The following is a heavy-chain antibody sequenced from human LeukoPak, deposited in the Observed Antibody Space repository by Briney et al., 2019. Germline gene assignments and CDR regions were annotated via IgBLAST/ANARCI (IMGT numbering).Heavy chain of an antibody. D-gene: IGHD4-17*01. V-gene: IGHV5-10-1*01. CDR2: IDPSDSYT. Sequence: GESLRISCKGSGYSFTGYWITWVRQMPGKGLEWMGRIDPSDSYTNYSPSFQGHVTISADKSISTAYLQWSSLKASDTAMYYCAARARDYGDFDFDYWGQGTLVTVSS. J-gene: IGHJ4*02. CDR1: GYSFTGYW. CDR3: AARARDYGDFDFDY.